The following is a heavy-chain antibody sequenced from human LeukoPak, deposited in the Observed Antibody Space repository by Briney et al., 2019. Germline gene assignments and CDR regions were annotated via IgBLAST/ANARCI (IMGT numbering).Heavy chain of an antibody. J-gene: IGHJ4*02. V-gene: IGHV3-53*01. CDR3: ARGHEALGY. Sequence: GGSLRLSCAASGFTVSNNYMTWVRQAPGKGLEWVSVTYSGGSTFCADSVKGRFTISRDNSRNTLYLQMNSLRAEDTAIYYCARGHEALGYWGQGTLVTVSS. D-gene: IGHD3-10*01. CDR2: TYSGGST. CDR1: GFTVSNNY.